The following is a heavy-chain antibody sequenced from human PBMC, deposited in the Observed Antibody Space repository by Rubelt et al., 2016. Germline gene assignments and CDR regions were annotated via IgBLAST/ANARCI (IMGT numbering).Heavy chain of an antibody. Sequence: LSCAASGFKFNIYSMTWVRQAPGKGPEWVSSISGDGGSTPYAHSVKGRLTISRDNSKNTLFLQMDSLRADDTATYYCAKCGVRGATCHLDAFHIWGQGTLVTVSS. D-gene: IGHD2-21*01. CDR1: GFKFNIYS. V-gene: IGHV3-23*01. J-gene: IGHJ3*02. CDR2: ISGDGGST. CDR3: AKCGVRGATCHLDAFHI.